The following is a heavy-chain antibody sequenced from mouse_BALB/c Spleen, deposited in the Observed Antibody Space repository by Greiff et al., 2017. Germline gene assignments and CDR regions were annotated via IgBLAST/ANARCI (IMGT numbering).Heavy chain of an antibody. Sequence: QVQLQQPGAELVKPGASVKLSCKASGYTFTSYWMHWVKQRPGQGLEWIGEINPSNGRTNYNEKFKSKATLTVDKSSSTAYMQLSSLTSEDSAVYDCAWSVYGSSWFAYWGQGTLVTVSA. J-gene: IGHJ3*01. CDR2: INPSNGRT. CDR3: AWSVYGSSWFAY. D-gene: IGHD2-2*01. V-gene: IGHV1S81*02. CDR1: GYTFTSYW.